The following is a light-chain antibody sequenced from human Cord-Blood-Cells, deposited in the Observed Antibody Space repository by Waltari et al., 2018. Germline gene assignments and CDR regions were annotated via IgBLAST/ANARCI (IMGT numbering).Light chain of an antibody. V-gene: IGLV6-57*03. CDR1: SGSIASNY. J-gene: IGLJ3*02. CDR2: EDN. Sequence: NFMLTQPHSVSESPGKTVTISCTRSSGSIASNYVQWYQQRPGSAPTTVIYEDNQSPSGVPDRFSGSIDSSSHSASLTISGLKTEDEADYYCQSYDSSNWVFGGGTKLTVL. CDR3: QSYDSSNWV.